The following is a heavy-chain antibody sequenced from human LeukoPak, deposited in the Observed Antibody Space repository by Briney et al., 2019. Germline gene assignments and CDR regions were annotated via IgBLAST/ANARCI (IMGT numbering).Heavy chain of an antibody. CDR3: ARYPYDSSGPRPYYYYYMDV. D-gene: IGHD3-22*01. Sequence: GGSLRLSCAASGFTIDDYAMHWVRQAPGKGLEWVSGISWNSGSIGYADSVKGRFTISRDNAKNSLYLQMNSLRAEDTALYYCARYPYDSSGPRPYYYYYMDVWGKGTTVTVSS. CDR1: GFTIDDYA. V-gene: IGHV3-9*01. J-gene: IGHJ6*03. CDR2: ISWNSGSI.